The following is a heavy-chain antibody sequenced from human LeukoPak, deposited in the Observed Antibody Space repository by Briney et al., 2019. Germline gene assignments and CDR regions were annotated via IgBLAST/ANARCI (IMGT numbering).Heavy chain of an antibody. Sequence: GGPLRLSCAASGFTFSSYWMSWVRQAPGKGLEWVANIKQDGSEKYYVDSVKGRFTISRDNAKNSLYLQMNSLRAEDTAVYYCARVQGSGWYPLWFDPWGQGTLVTVSS. V-gene: IGHV3-7*04. J-gene: IGHJ5*02. D-gene: IGHD6-19*01. CDR1: GFTFSSYW. CDR2: IKQDGSEK. CDR3: ARVQGSGWYPLWFDP.